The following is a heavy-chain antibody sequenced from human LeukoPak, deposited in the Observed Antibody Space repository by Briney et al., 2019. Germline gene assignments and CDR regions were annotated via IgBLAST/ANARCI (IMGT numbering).Heavy chain of an antibody. CDR3: TLLWFGESY. J-gene: IGHJ3*01. Sequence: SETLSLTCAVYGGSFSGYYWSWIRQPPGKGLEWIGEINHSGSTNYNPSLKSRVTISVDTSKNQFSLKLSSVTAADTAVYYCTLLWFGESYWGQGTIVTVSS. V-gene: IGHV4-34*01. CDR1: GGSFSGYY. D-gene: IGHD3-10*01. CDR2: INHSGST.